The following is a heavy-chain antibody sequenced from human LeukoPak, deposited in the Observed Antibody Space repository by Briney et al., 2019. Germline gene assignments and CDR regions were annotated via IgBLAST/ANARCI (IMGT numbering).Heavy chain of an antibody. CDR3: AGGGYCDISSCSAPLFDW. V-gene: IGHV4-59*01. D-gene: IGHD2-15*01. J-gene: IGHJ4*02. Sequence: PSETLSLTCTVSGGSFIRYYWNWIRQPPGKGLEWVGYIYNSGTTNYNPSLKSRATISADTSKRQVSLRLSSVTAADTAVYYCAGGGYCDISSCSAPLFDWWGQGTPVTVSS. CDR2: IYNSGTT. CDR1: GGSFIRYY.